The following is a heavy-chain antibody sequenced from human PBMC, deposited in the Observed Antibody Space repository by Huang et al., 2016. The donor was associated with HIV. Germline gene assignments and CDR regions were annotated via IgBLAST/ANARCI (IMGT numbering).Heavy chain of an antibody. CDR2: IYYVGSP. CDR3: ARRQGSGYYFYFDY. Sequence: QLQLQESGPGLVKPSDTLSLNCTISGGSIKSRNYYWGGVRKAPGKGLEWIGDIYYVGSPYYNPSLRSRVSLSVDTSKNQVTLKVNAVIAADTAVYYCARRQGSGYYFYFDYWGREIPVTVSA. D-gene: IGHD3-22*01. V-gene: IGHV4-39*01. CDR1: GGSIKSRNYY. J-gene: IGHJ4*02.